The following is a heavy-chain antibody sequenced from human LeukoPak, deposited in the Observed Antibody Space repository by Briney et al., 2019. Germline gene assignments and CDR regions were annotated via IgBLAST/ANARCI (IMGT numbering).Heavy chain of an antibody. D-gene: IGHD3-16*01. CDR1: GYTFTSYY. Sequence: GASVKVSCKASGYTFTSYYMHWVRQAPGQGLEWMGIINPSGGSTSYAQKFQGRVTMTRDTSTSTVYMELSSLRSEDTAVYYCARDPPAYYDYVWGSYPDYWGQGTLATVSS. V-gene: IGHV1-46*01. CDR3: ARDPPAYYDYVWGSYPDY. CDR2: INPSGGST. J-gene: IGHJ4*02.